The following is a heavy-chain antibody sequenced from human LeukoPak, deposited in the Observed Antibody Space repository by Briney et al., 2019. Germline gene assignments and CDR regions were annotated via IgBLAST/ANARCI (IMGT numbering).Heavy chain of an antibody. D-gene: IGHD6-6*01. Sequence: SGTLCLTCAVSGGFISSHYWSWVRQPPGKGLEWVGYIYYSGSTNYNPSLKSRVTISVDTSKNQFSLQLSSVTDADTAVYYCARVLRIAARRGTYCYYMDVWGKGTTVTVSS. CDR2: IYYSGST. CDR1: GGFISSHY. V-gene: IGHV4-59*11. CDR3: ARVLRIAARRGTYCYYMDV. J-gene: IGHJ6*03.